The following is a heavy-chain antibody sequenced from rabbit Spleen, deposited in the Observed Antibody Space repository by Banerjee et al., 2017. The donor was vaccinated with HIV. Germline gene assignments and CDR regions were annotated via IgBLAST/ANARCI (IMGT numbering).Heavy chain of an antibody. CDR2: IDPVGGST. V-gene: IGHV1S7*01. CDR3: VREAGYGGYGDANL. D-gene: IGHD6-1*01. CDR1: GFDFSIYY. Sequence: QLKESGGGLVQPGGSLKISCKASGFDFSIYYMNWFRQAPGKGLEWIGYIDPVGGSTYYASWVNGRFTISSHNAQNTLYLQLNSLTAADTATYFCVREAGYGGYGDANLWGPGTLVTVS. J-gene: IGHJ4*01.